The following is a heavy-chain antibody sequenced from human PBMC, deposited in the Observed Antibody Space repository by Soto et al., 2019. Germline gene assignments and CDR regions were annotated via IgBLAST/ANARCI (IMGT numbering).Heavy chain of an antibody. D-gene: IGHD3-22*01. CDR2: MNPNSGNT. V-gene: IGHV1-8*01. CDR3: ARKYYYDSSGYSTY. J-gene: IGHJ4*02. Sequence: QVELVQSGAEVKKPGASVKVSCKASGYTFTRYAINWLRQATGQGLEWMGWMNPNSGNTGYAQKFQGRVTMTRNTSISTAYMELSSLRSEDTAVYYCARKYYYDSSGYSTYWGQGTLVTVSS. CDR1: GYTFTRYA.